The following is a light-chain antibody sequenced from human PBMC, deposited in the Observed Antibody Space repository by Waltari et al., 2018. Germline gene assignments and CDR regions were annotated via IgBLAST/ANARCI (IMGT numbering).Light chain of an antibody. V-gene: IGLV1-40*01. CDR3: QSYDSSLSAVV. Sequence: QSVLTQPPSVSGAPGQRVTISCTGSSPNNGAGYDVLWYQQLPGTAPKLLIYGNTNRPSGVPDRFSGPKSGTSASLAITGLQVDDEADYYCQSYDSSLSAVVFGGGTKLTVL. J-gene: IGLJ2*01. CDR2: GNT. CDR1: SPNNGAGYD.